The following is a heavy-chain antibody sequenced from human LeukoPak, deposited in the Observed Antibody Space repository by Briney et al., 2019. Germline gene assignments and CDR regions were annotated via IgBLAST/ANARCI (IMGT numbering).Heavy chain of an antibody. D-gene: IGHD3-16*01. CDR1: GGSISSYY. J-gene: IGHJ3*02. CDR3: ATFRGGAFDI. Sequence: SETLSLTCTVSGGSISSYYWSWIRQPPGKGLEWIGYIYYSGSTNYNPSLKSRVTISVDTSKNQFSLKLSSVTAADTAVYYCATFRGGAFDIWGQGTMVTVSS. V-gene: IGHV4-59*01. CDR2: IYYSGST.